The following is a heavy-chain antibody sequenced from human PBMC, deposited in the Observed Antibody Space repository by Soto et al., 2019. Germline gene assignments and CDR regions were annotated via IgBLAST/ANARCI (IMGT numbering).Heavy chain of an antibody. V-gene: IGHV3-74*01. CDR1: GFTFSFFW. D-gene: IGHD2-21*01. J-gene: IGHJ3*02. CDR2: INSDGSIT. CDR3: ARDLENCGGESSSAFHI. Sequence: PGGALRPAFWASGFTFSFFWVHWGRQGPGKGPVWVSRINSDGSITTYADSVKGRFTISRDNAKKTLYLQMNSLTAADTAVYYCARDLENCGGESSSAFHIWGQGTMVTVSS.